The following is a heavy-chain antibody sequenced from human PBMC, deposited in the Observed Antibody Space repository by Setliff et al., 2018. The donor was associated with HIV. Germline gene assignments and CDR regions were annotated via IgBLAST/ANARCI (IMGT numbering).Heavy chain of an antibody. CDR3: ASRVYYYDESKILREEGFVP. D-gene: IGHD3-22*01. Sequence: SETLSLTCSVSGGSISNNKYYWSWIRQAPGKGLEWTGSIYYNGKTYSNPSLKSRLTLSVDTSENQFSLKLDSVTAADTAVYYCASRVYYYDESKILREEGFVPWGQGMLVTVSS. CDR1: GGSISNNKYY. J-gene: IGHJ5*02. CDR2: IYYNGKT. V-gene: IGHV4-39*01.